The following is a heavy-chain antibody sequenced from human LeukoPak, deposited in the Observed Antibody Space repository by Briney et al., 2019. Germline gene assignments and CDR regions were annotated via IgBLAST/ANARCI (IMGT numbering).Heavy chain of an antibody. CDR2: INHSGST. Sequence: SETLSLTCAVYGGSFSGYYWSWIRQPPGKGLEWIGEINHSGSTNYNPSLKSRVTISVDTSKNQFSLKLSSVTAADTAVYYRARGRGSYRNRYYFDYWGQGTLVTVSS. CDR1: GGSFSGYY. CDR3: ARGRGSYRNRYYFDY. J-gene: IGHJ4*02. V-gene: IGHV4-34*01. D-gene: IGHD1-14*01.